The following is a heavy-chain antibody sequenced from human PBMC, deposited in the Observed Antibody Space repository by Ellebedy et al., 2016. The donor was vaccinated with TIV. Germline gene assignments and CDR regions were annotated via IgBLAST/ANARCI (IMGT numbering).Heavy chain of an antibody. CDR1: GFPFSNYA. V-gene: IGHV3-23*01. CDR3: ARASPYDSSGYYSAAFDI. D-gene: IGHD3-22*01. J-gene: IGHJ3*02. CDR2: ISDSGDIT. Sequence: GESLKISCTASGFPFSNYAMSWVRQAPGKGLEWVSSISDSGDITYYAASVKGRFTISRDNSKKTLYLQMNSLRAEDTAVYYCARASPYDSSGYYSAAFDIWGQGTMVPVSS.